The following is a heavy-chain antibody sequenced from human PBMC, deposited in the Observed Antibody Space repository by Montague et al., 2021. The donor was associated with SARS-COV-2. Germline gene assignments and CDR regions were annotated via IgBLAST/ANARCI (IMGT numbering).Heavy chain of an antibody. CDR1: GGSISSYY. Sequence: SETLSLTCTVSGGSISSYYWSWIRQPPGQGLEWIGYIYYSCSTNYNPSPTIRVPISVDTSKNQFSPKLNSVTAADAAVYYCARDTGEYCSGGSCLYGMDVWGQGTTVTVSS. CDR3: ARDTGEYCSGGSCLYGMDV. V-gene: IGHV4-59*01. D-gene: IGHD2-15*01. J-gene: IGHJ6*02. CDR2: IYYSCST.